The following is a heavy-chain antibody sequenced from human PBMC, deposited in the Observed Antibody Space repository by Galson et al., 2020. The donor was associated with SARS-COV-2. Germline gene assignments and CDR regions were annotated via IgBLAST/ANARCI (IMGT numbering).Heavy chain of an antibody. D-gene: IGHD1-7*01. V-gene: IGHV4-59*08. CDR2: IHHSGTT. J-gene: IGHJ4*02. CDR3: AELAEGRRTSEDD. CDR1: RGPISYDY. Sequence: ETSETLSLTCTVSRGPISYDYWNWIRQSHGKGLDWIGSIHHSGTTNYNPSLKSRVTISIDTYKSQISLRVTSVTAADTAVYYCAELAEGRRTSEDDLGQGTQVTVAS.